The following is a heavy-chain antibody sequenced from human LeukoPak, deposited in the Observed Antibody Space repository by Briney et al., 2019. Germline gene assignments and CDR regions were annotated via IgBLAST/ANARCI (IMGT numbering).Heavy chain of an antibody. J-gene: IGHJ5*01. CDR1: GYSISSGYY. V-gene: IGHV4-38-2*02. CDR2: IYHSGST. D-gene: IGHD5-12*01. Sequence: SETLSLTCTVSGYSISSGYYWGWIRQPPGKGLEWIGSIYHSGSTYYNPSLKSRVTISVDTSKNQFSLKLSSVTAADTAVYYCARDKKEEWLRLYNWFDSWGQGTLVTVSS. CDR3: ARDKKEEWLRLYNWFDS.